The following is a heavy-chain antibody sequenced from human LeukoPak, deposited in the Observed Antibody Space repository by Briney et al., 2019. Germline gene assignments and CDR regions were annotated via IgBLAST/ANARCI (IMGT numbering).Heavy chain of an antibody. D-gene: IGHD6-19*01. CDR1: GYVFNSFG. CDR3: AREAVSFVAVANDGYFDF. Sequence: GASVKVSCKTSGYVFNSFGITWLRQAPGQGLKWMGWVSAYKGYTSHAQKFQDRVIMTTDTSTTTAYMELRNLKSDDTAVYYCAREAVSFVAVANDGYFDFWGQGSLVIVSS. CDR2: VSAYKGYT. J-gene: IGHJ4*02. V-gene: IGHV1-18*01.